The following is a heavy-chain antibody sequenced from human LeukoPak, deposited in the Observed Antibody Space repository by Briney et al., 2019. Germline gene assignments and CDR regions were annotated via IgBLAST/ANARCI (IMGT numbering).Heavy chain of an antibody. CDR3: AKSGILQGYYFYYMDV. D-gene: IGHD2-15*01. CDR2: ISWKGDKI. Sequence: SLRLSCAASGFTFDDYAMHWVRQAPGKGLEWVSGISWKGDKIGYADSVKGRFTISRDNAKKSLYLQMNSPRPEDTALYYCAKSGILQGYYFYYMDVWGKGTTVTIAS. V-gene: IGHV3-9*01. J-gene: IGHJ6*03. CDR1: GFTFDDYA.